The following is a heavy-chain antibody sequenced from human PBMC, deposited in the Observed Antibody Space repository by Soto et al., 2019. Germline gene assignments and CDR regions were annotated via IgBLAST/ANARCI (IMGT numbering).Heavy chain of an antibody. V-gene: IGHV3-74*01. Sequence: EVQLVESGGGLVQPGGSLRLSCAASGFLFSTYWMFWVRLVPRKGLLWVSRIKSDGSSTSYADSVKGRFTISRDNTKNTLYLQMTSLRAEDTAVYYCAIGGGDYNYFDHWGQGILVTVSS. D-gene: IGHD2-21*01. CDR1: GFLFSTYW. CDR3: AIGGGDYNYFDH. J-gene: IGHJ4*02. CDR2: IKSDGSST.